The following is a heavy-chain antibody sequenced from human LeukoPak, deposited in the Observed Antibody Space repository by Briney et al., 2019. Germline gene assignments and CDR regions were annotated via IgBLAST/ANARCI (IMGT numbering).Heavy chain of an antibody. J-gene: IGHJ2*01. CDR1: GFTFSAYA. CDR2: IRSSGGDT. V-gene: IGHV3-23*01. D-gene: IGHD3-10*01. Sequence: GGSLRLSCAASGFTFSAYAMSWVRQAPGKGLEWVSAIRSSGGDTFYADSVKGRFTISRDNSKNTLYLQMNSLRAGDTAVYFCAKGYDYNNWYLDLWGRGTQVTVSS. CDR3: AKGYDYNNWYLDL.